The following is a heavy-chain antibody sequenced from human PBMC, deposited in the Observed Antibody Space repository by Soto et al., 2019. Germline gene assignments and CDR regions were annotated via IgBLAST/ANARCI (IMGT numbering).Heavy chain of an antibody. CDR3: ARGGASSKWLDT. CDR1: GGSISVYY. V-gene: IGHV4-59*01. J-gene: IGHJ5*02. D-gene: IGHD3-10*01. CDR2: IYYTGNT. Sequence: QVQLQESGPGLVKPSETLSLTCTVSGGSISVYYWSWIRQPPGKGLEWIGYIYYTGNTIYNPSLHSRVTMSVDTSKNQFSLNLNYVTAAYTAVYYCARGGASSKWLDTWCQGTLVTVSS.